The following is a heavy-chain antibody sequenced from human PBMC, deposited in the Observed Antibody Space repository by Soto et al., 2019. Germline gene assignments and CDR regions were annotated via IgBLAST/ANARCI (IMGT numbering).Heavy chain of an antibody. J-gene: IGHJ4*02. CDR1: GGSISSGGYC. V-gene: IGHV4-34*01. CDR2: INHSGST. D-gene: IGHD3-10*01. Sequence: SETLSLTCTVFGGSISSGGYCWSWIRQPPGKGLEWIGEINHSGSTNYNPSLKSRVTISVDTSKNQFSLKLSSVTAADTAVYYCARGFKYYYGSGSPYRPLDYWGQGTLVTVSS. CDR3: ARGFKYYYGSGSPYRPLDY.